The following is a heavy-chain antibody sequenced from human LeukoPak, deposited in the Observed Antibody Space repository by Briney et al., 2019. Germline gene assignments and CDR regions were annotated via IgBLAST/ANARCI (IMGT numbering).Heavy chain of an antibody. Sequence: GGSLRLSCAASGFTFSIYAMHWVRQASGTGLEWVAVISYDGSNKYYADSVRGRFTISRDNSKNALDLQMNSLRAEDTAVYYCARGALKARPFDYWGQGTLVTVSS. CDR3: ARGALKARPFDY. CDR2: ISYDGSNK. J-gene: IGHJ4*02. CDR1: GFTFSIYA. V-gene: IGHV3-30*01. D-gene: IGHD1-1*01.